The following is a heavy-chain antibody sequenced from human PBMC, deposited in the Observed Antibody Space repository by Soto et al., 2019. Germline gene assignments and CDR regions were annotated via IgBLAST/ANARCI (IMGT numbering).Heavy chain of an antibody. Sequence: ASVKVSCKASGYTFTSYAMHWVRQAPGQRLEWMGWINAGNGNTKYSQKFQGRVTITRDTSASTAYMELSSLRSEDTAVYYCARGDLSITILGVVLPFDPWGQGTLVTVSS. CDR3: ARGDLSITILGVVLPFDP. V-gene: IGHV1-3*01. D-gene: IGHD3-3*01. CDR2: INAGNGNT. CDR1: GYTFTSYA. J-gene: IGHJ5*02.